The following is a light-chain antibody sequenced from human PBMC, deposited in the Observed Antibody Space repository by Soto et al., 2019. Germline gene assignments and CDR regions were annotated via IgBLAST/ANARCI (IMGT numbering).Light chain of an antibody. CDR1: TSNIGSNT. CDR2: DND. J-gene: IGLJ1*01. V-gene: IGLV1-44*01. Sequence: QSALTQPPSASGTPGQRVTISASGSTSNIGSNTVSWYQQLPGTAPELLIYDNDERPSGVPVRFSGSKSATSASLVISGLQSEDEGDYYCATWDDSRNGYVFGPGTKLTVL. CDR3: ATWDDSRNGYV.